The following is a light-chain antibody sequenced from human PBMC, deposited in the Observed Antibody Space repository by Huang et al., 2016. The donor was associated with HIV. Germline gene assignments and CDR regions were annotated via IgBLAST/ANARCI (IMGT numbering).Light chain of an antibody. CDR1: QNITKS. J-gene: IGKJ3*01. V-gene: IGKV1-39*01. CDR2: TVS. Sequence: DIQMTQSPPSLSASVGDRVTFTCRADQNITKSLNWYQQKPGKAPKLLSYTVSTLESGVPSRFSGSGSGSRFTLNIGNLQPEDFATYYCQQSFSVPRTFGRGT. CDR3: QQSFSVPRT.